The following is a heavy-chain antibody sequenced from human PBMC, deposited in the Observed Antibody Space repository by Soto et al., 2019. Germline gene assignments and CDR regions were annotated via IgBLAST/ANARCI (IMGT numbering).Heavy chain of an antibody. D-gene: IGHD6-6*01. V-gene: IGHV3-33*01. J-gene: IGHJ6*02. CDR1: GFTFSSYG. CDR2: IWYDGSNK. CDR3: ARAAVSSYYYDGMDV. Sequence: QVQLVESGGGVVQPGRSLRLSCAASGFTFSSYGMHWVRQAPGKGLEWVAVIWYDGSNKYYADSVKGRFTISRDNSKNTLYLQMNSLRAEDTAVYYCARAAVSSYYYDGMDVWGQGTTVTVSS.